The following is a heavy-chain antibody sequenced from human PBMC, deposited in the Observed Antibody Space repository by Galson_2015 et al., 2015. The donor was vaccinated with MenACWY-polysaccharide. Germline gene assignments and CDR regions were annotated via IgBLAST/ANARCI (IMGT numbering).Heavy chain of an antibody. CDR3: ARDIAVAGVYYYYYYGMDV. V-gene: IGHV3-21*04. CDR1: GFTFSSYS. Sequence: SLRLSCAASGFTFSSYSMNWVRQAPGKGLEWVSSISSSSSYIYYADSVKGRFTISRDNAKNSLYLQMNSLRAEDTAVYYCARDIAVAGVYYYYYYGMDVWGQGTTVTVSS. D-gene: IGHD6-19*01. J-gene: IGHJ6*02. CDR2: ISSSSSYI.